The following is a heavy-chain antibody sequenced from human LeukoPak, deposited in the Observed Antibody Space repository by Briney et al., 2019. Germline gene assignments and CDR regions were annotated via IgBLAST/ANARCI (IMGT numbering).Heavy chain of an antibody. CDR3: ARDSKYYDFWSGYSDY. V-gene: IGHV3-9*01. Sequence: GRSLRLSCAGSGFIFNNYAMHWVRQPPGKGLEWVSGISWNSGSIDYADSVKGRFTISRDNAKNSLYLQMNSLRAEDTAVYYCARDSKYYDFWSGYSDYWGQGTLVTVSS. CDR1: GFIFNNYA. CDR2: ISWNSGSI. D-gene: IGHD3-3*01. J-gene: IGHJ4*02.